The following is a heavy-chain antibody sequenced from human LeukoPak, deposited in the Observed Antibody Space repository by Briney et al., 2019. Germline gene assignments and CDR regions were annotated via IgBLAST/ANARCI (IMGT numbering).Heavy chain of an antibody. CDR3: ARQCSSTSCYSY. CDR2: IWYDGSKT. CDR1: GFTFTNYG. V-gene: IGHV3-33*01. D-gene: IGHD2-2*01. Sequence: HAGRSLGLSCTTSGFTFTNYGINWVRQAPGKGLEWVAAIWYDGSKTSYTDSVKGRFTVSRDISKNTVYLQMNGLKAEDTAVYFCARQCSSTSCYSYWGQGTLVTVSS. J-gene: IGHJ4*02.